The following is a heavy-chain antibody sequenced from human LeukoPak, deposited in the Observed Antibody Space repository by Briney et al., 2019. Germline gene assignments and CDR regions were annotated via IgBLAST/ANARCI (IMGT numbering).Heavy chain of an antibody. J-gene: IGHJ3*02. CDR3: ARDRDYYDSSGYFDAFDI. D-gene: IGHD3-22*01. CDR2: ISSNGGST. CDR1: GFTFSSYA. Sequence: PGGSLRLSCAASGFTFSSYAMHWVRQAPGKGLEYVSAISSNGGSTYYANSVKGRFTISRDNSKNTLYLQMGSLRAEDMAVYYCARDRDYYDSSGYFDAFDIWGQGTMVTVSS. V-gene: IGHV3-64*01.